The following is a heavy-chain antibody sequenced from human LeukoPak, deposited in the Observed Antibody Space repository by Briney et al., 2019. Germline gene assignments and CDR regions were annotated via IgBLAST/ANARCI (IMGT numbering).Heavy chain of an antibody. CDR3: AKSPKTGFLFDY. V-gene: IGHV3-66*01. CDR2: IYGGGNT. CDR1: GFTVSSNY. D-gene: IGHD1-1*01. J-gene: IGHJ4*02. Sequence: GGSLRLSCAASGFTVSSNYMSWVRQAPGKGLEWVSVIYGGGNTAYADSVQGRFTISRDNSKNTLYLQMSSLRAEDTAVYYCAKSPKTGFLFDYWGKGTLVTVSS.